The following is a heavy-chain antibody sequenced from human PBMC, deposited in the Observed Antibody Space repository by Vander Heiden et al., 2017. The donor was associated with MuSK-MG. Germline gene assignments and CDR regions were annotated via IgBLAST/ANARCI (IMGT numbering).Heavy chain of an antibody. J-gene: IGHJ4*02. CDR3: ARHRAVHYDY. CDR1: GGSISSYY. Sequence: QVRLQESGPGLVKPSETLSLTCTVSGGSISSYYWSWIRQPPGKGLEWIGYIYYSASTNYNPSLKSRVTISVDTSKNQFSLKLSSVTAADTTVYYCARHRAVHYDYWGQGTLGTVAS. CDR2: IYYSAST. D-gene: IGHD1-26*01. V-gene: IGHV4-59*08.